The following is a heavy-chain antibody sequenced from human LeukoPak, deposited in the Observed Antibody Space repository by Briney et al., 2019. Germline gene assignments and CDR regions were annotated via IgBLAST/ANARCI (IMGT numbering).Heavy chain of an antibody. V-gene: IGHV3-7*03. CDR2: IKQDGSEK. J-gene: IGHJ4*02. D-gene: IGHD5-24*01. CDR3: AKTPVGMVTLDY. Sequence: GGSLRLSCAASGFTFSSYWMSWVRQAPGKGLEWVANIKQDGSEKYYVDSVKGRFTISRDNAKNSLYLQMNSLRSEDTAVYYCAKTPVGMVTLDYWGQGTLVTVSS. CDR1: GFTFSSYW.